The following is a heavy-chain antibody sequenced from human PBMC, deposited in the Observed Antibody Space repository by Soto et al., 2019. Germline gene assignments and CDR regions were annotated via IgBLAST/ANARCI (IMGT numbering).Heavy chain of an antibody. CDR1: GFTFSSYS. Sequence: EVQLVESGGGLVKPGGSLRLSCAASGFTFSSYSTNWVRQAPGKGLEWVSSISSSSSYIYYADSVKGRFTISRDNAKNSLYLQMNSLRAEDTAVYYCARDSISTYYDYVWGSYRTDAFDIWGQGTMVTVSS. D-gene: IGHD3-16*02. CDR2: ISSSSSYI. J-gene: IGHJ3*02. CDR3: ARDSISTYYDYVWGSYRTDAFDI. V-gene: IGHV3-21*01.